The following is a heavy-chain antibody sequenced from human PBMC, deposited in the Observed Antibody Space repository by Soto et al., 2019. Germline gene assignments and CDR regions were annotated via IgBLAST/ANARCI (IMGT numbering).Heavy chain of an antibody. D-gene: IGHD2-2*01. J-gene: IGHJ4*02. V-gene: IGHV3-21*03. CDR3: ARDESAGSSTSN. CDR2: ITSSGSYI. CDR1: GPTFSTYG. Sequence: DVQLVESGGGLVKPGGSLRLYYVASGPTFSTYGMNWIRQTPGKGLEWVSSITSSGSYIHYADSVQGRFTVSRDNAKNSMYLQMNSLRVEDTAVYFCARDESAGSSTSNWGQGTLVTVSS.